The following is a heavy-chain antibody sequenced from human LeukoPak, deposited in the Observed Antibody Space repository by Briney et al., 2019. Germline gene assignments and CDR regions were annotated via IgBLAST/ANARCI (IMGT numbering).Heavy chain of an antibody. CDR2: IYSGGST. Sequence: GGSLRLSRAASGFTVSSNYMSWVRQAPGKGLEWVSVIYSGGSTYYADSVKGRFTISRDNSKNTLYLQMNSLRAEDTAVYYCARELAYYDSSGYYVGSRYFDYWGQGTLVTVSS. V-gene: IGHV3-53*01. CDR3: ARELAYYDSSGYYVGSRYFDY. CDR1: GFTVSSNY. D-gene: IGHD3-22*01. J-gene: IGHJ4*02.